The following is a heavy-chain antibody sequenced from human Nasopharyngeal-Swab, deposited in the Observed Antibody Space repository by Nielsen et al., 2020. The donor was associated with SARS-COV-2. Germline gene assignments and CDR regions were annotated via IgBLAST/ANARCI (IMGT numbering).Heavy chain of an antibody. V-gene: IGHV4-31*03. CDR3: ARDYRGAGYYYYGMDV. CDR2: ISYRGST. CDR1: GASINSGDSC. D-gene: IGHD1-26*01. Sequence: LRLSCTVSGASINSGDSCWSWIRQHPGKGLEWIGYISYRGSTYYNPSLKSRVTISVDTSKNQVSLNLSSVTAADTAVYYCARDYRGAGYYYYGMDVWGQGTTVTVSS. J-gene: IGHJ6*02.